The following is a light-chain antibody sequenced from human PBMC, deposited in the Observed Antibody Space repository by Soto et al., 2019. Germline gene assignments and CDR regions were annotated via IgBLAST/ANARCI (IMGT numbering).Light chain of an antibody. CDR2: KAS. J-gene: IGKJ1*01. CDR1: QSIRSH. V-gene: IGKV1-39*01. Sequence: DIQMTQSPTSLSASVLYMVSITFRASQSIRSHLNSYQQKPGKAPKLLIYKASTLKSGVPSRFSGSGSGTEFTLTISSLQPDDFATYYCQKANSFPQKFGQGTKVDIK. CDR3: QKANSFPQK.